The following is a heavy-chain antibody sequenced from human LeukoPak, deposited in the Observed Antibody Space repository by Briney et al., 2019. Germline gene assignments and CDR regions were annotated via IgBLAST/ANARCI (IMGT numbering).Heavy chain of an antibody. CDR2: ISRDSDIR. CDR3: ARGAFEGSSWYSYYYYYYMDV. J-gene: IGHJ6*03. V-gene: IGHV3-48*04. CDR1: GFIFGRDS. D-gene: IGHD6-13*01. Sequence: GGSLRLSCAASGFIFGRDSMNWVRQAPGRGLEWISYISRDSDIRYYADSVRGRFHISRDNAKNSLYLQMNSLRAEDTAVYYCARGAFEGSSWYSYYYYYYMDVWGKGTTVTVSS.